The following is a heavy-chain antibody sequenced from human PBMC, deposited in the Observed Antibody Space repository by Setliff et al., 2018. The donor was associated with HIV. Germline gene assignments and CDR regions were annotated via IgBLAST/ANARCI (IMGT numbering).Heavy chain of an antibody. J-gene: IGHJ6*03. D-gene: IGHD3-10*01. V-gene: IGHV4-39*07. CDR3: AREWRGRYYYYMDV. CDR1: GDSISSGTYY. Sequence: SETLSLTCSVSGDSISSGTYYWGWIRQPPGKGLEWIGSVSYSGSAYYNPSLKSRVTISLDTSKNQFSLKLTSMTAADTAVYYCAREWRGRYYYYMDVWGKGTTVTVSS. CDR2: VSYSGSA.